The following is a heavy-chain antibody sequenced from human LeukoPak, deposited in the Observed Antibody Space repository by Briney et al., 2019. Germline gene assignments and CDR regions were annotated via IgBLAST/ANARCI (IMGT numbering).Heavy chain of an antibody. V-gene: IGHV1-2*02. D-gene: IGHD3-9*01. CDR2: INPSTGGT. CDR3: ARGDGVLRYFLQYYGMDV. J-gene: IGHJ6*02. Sequence: ASVKVSCKASGYSCTGYYMHWVRQAPGQGLEWMGWINPSTGGTNYAQRFQGRVTMTRDTSISTAYMELSRLGSDDTAVYYCARGDGVLRYFLQYYGMDVWGQGTTVTVSS. CDR1: GYSCTGYY.